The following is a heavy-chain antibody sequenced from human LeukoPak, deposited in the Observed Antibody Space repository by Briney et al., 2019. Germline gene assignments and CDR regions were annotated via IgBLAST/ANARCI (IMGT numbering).Heavy chain of an antibody. Sequence: GGSLRLSCAASGFTFSSNAMSWVRQAPGKGLGWVSAISGSRATTYYADSVKGRFTISRDNSKNTLYLQMNSLRAEDTAVYYCVKSYDSSGYYLPYWGQGTLVTVSS. D-gene: IGHD3-22*01. CDR1: GFTFSSNA. V-gene: IGHV3-23*01. CDR3: VKSYDSSGYYLPY. CDR2: ISGSRATT. J-gene: IGHJ4*02.